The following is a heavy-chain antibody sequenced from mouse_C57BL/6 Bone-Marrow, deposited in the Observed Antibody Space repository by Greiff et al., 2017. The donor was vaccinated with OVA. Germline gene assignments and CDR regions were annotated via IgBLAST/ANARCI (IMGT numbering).Heavy chain of an antibody. V-gene: IGHV1-81*01. Sequence: LVESGAELARPGASVKLSCKASGYTFTSYGISWVKQRTGQGLEWIGEIYPRSGNTYYNEKFKGKATLTADKSSSTAYMELRSLTSEDSAVYFCARSGFYYGSSYGYFDVWGTGTTVTVSS. CDR2: IYPRSGNT. CDR3: ARSGFYYGSSYGYFDV. J-gene: IGHJ1*03. D-gene: IGHD1-1*01. CDR1: GYTFTSYG.